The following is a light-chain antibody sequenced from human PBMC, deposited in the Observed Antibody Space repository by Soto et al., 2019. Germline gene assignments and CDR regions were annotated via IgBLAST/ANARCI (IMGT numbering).Light chain of an antibody. CDR1: SSNIGAGYD. Sequence: QSVLTQPPSVSGAPGQRVTISCTGSSSNIGAGYDVHWYQQLPGTAPKLLIYGNSNRPSGVPDRLSGSKSGTSASLAITGLQAEDEADYYCQSYDSSLSSHVFGTGTKLTVL. V-gene: IGLV1-40*01. CDR3: QSYDSSLSSHV. CDR2: GNS. J-gene: IGLJ1*01.